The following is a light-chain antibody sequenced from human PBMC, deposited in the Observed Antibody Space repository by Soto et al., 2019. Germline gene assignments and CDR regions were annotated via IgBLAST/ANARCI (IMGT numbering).Light chain of an antibody. CDR1: SSDVGGFNY. Sequence: QSALTQPPSVSGSPGQSVTISCTGTSSDVGGFNYVSWYQHHPGKAPKLMIYDVSKRPSGVPDRFSGSKSGNTASLTISGLQADDEADYYCCSYAGGYTHYGFATGTKVTVL. CDR3: CSYAGGYTHYG. V-gene: IGLV2-11*01. CDR2: DVS. J-gene: IGLJ1*01.